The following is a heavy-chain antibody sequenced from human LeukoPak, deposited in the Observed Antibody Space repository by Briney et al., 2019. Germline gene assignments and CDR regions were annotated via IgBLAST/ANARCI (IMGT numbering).Heavy chain of an antibody. CDR3: ARADDSSGYNHPGAFDI. V-gene: IGHV3-23*01. CDR2: ISGSGGST. D-gene: IGHD3-22*01. CDR1: GFTFSSYA. J-gene: IGHJ3*02. Sequence: TGGSLRLSCAASGFTFSSYAMSWVRQAPGKGLEWVSAISGSGGSTYYADSVKGRFTISRDNAKNSLYLQMNSLRAEDTAVYYCARADDSSGYNHPGAFDIWGQGTMVTVSS.